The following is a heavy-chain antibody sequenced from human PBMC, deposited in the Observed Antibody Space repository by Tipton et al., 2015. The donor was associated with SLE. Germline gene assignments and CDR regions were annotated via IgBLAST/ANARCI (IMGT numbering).Heavy chain of an antibody. Sequence: LRLSCTVSGGSISGSSYYWGWIRQPPGKGLEWIGSIYYSGSTYYNPSVTSRVTIALDTSKNEFSLEMTSVTTADTGVYYCARDFRAVAGRFFYYYMDVWGKGTTVTV. D-gene: IGHD6-13*01. CDR1: GGSISGSSYY. CDR3: ARDFRAVAGRFFYYYMDV. V-gene: IGHV4-39*07. J-gene: IGHJ6*03. CDR2: IYYSGST.